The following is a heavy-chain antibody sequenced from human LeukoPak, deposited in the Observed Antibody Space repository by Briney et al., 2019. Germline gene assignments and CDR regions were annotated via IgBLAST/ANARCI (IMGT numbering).Heavy chain of an antibody. Sequence: SVKVSCKASGGTFSSYAISWVRQAPGQGLEWMGGITPIFGTANYAQKFQGRVTITADESTSTAYMELSSLRSEDTAVYYCARVGRPYYYDSSGYSNWFDPWGQGTLVTVSS. CDR3: ARVGRPYYYDSSGYSNWFDP. CDR2: ITPIFGTA. CDR1: GGTFSSYA. J-gene: IGHJ5*02. D-gene: IGHD3-22*01. V-gene: IGHV1-69*13.